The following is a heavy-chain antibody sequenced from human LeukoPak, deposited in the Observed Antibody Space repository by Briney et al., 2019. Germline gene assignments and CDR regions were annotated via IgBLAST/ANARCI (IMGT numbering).Heavy chain of an antibody. CDR2: IYYSGST. V-gene: IGHV4-31*03. D-gene: IGHD4-23*01. Sequence: SETLSLTCTVSGGSISSGGYYWSWIRQHPGKGLEWIGYIYYSGSTYYNPSLKRRVTISVDTSKNQFSLKLSSVTAADTAVYYCARDYGGNGDAFDIWGQGTMVTVSS. CDR3: ARDYGGNGDAFDI. CDR1: GGSISSGGYY. J-gene: IGHJ3*02.